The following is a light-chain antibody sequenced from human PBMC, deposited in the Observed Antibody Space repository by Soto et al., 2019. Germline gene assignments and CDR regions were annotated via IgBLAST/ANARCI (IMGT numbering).Light chain of an antibody. CDR1: QGINNY. CDR2: AAS. Sequence: DIQMTQSPSSLSASVGDRVTITCRASQGINNYLPWYQQKPGKVPKLLIYAASTLQSGFPSRFSGSESGTDLTLTISSLQAEDVATNYCQKYNSAPQTFCQGTKVDIK. V-gene: IGKV1-27*01. CDR3: QKYNSAPQT. J-gene: IGKJ1*01.